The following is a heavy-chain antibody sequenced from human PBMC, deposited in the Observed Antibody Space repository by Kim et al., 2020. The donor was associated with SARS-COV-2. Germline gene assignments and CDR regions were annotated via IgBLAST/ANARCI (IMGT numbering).Heavy chain of an antibody. D-gene: IGHD3-10*01. CDR2: INPNSGGT. CDR1: GYTFTGYY. J-gene: IGHJ4*02. V-gene: IGHV1-2*02. Sequence: ASVKVSCKASGYTFTGYYMHWVRQAPGQGLEWMGWINPNSGGTNYAQKFQGRVTMTRDTSISTAYMELSRLRSDDTAVYYCARGGGGVVWFGELLYQPYYFDYWGQGTLVTVSS. CDR3: ARGGGGVVWFGELLYQPYYFDY.